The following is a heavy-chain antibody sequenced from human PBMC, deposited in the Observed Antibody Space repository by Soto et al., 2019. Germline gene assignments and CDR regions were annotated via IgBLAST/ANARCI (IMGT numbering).Heavy chain of an antibody. J-gene: IGHJ6*02. V-gene: IGHV3-74*01. CDR3: ARDWVDYDFWSGYHYYGMDV. CDR1: GFTFSSYW. D-gene: IGHD3-3*01. Sequence: GGSLRLSCAASGFTFSSYWMHWVRQAPGKGLVWVSRINSDGSSTSYADSVKGRFTISRDNAKNTLYLQMNSLRAEDTAVYYCARDWVDYDFWSGYHYYGMDVWGQGTTVTVSS. CDR2: INSDGSST.